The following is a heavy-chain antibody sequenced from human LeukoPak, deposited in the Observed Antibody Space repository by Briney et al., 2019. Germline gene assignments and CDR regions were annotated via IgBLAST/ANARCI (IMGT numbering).Heavy chain of an antibody. CDR3: ARLTTYGFDY. J-gene: IGHJ4*02. D-gene: IGHD4-17*01. V-gene: IGHV4-59*01. CDR2: IYYSGST. CDR1: GGSIGSYY. Sequence: SETLSLTCTVSGGSIGSYYWSWIRQPPGKGLEWIGYIYYSGSTNYNPSLKSRVTISVDTSKNQFSLKLSSVTAADTAVYYCARLTTYGFDYWGQGTLVTVSS.